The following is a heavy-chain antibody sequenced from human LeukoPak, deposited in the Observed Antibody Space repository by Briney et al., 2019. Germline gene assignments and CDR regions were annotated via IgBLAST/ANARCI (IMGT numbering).Heavy chain of an antibody. CDR1: GGSFSGYY. V-gene: IGHV4-34*01. Sequence: SETLSLTCAVYGGSFSGYYWSWIRQSSGKGLDWIGEIDHSGITSYNPSLKSRVTMSVDTSKDQFSLKVNSVTAADTAVYYCARRNEFSPLYGDPVDYMDVWGKGTTVIVSS. J-gene: IGHJ6*03. CDR3: ARRNEFSPLYGDPVDYMDV. CDR2: IDHSGIT. D-gene: IGHD4-17*01.